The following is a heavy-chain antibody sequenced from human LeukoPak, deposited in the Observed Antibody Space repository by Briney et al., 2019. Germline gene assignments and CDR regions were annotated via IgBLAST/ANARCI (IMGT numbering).Heavy chain of an antibody. CDR2: IWYDGSNK. V-gene: IGHV3-33*01. D-gene: IGHD3-9*01. CDR3: ARVDRAGYYYYGMDV. Sequence: RGSLRLSCAASGYTFSSYGMHWVRQAPGKGLEWVAVIWYDGSNKYYADSVKGRFTISRDNSKNTLYLQMNSLRAEDTAVYYCARVDRAGYYYYGMDVWGQGTTVTVSS. CDR1: GYTFSSYG. J-gene: IGHJ6*02.